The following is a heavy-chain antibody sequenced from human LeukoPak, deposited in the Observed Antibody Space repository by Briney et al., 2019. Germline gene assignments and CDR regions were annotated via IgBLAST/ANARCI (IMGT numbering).Heavy chain of an antibody. CDR3: AGSIAARSFDY. J-gene: IGHJ4*02. D-gene: IGHD6-6*01. Sequence: ASVKVSCKASGYTFTSYGISWVRQATGQGLEWVGWINTNTGNPTYAQAFTGRFVFSLDTSVSTASLQISSLKAEDTAVYYCAGSIAARSFDYWGQGTLVTVSS. V-gene: IGHV7-4-1*02. CDR2: INTNTGNP. CDR1: GYTFTSYG.